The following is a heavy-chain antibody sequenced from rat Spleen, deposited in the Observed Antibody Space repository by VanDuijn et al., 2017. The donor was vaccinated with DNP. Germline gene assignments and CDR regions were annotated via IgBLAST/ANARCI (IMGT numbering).Heavy chain of an antibody. CDR3: ARWGNYGSYDFDY. V-gene: IGHV3-1*01. CDR2: INYSGST. CDR1: GYSITSNY. J-gene: IGHJ2*01. D-gene: IGHD1-3*01. Sequence: EVQLQESGPGLVKPSQSLSLTCSVTGYSITSNYWGWIRKFPGNKMEWIGYINYSGSTGYNPSLKSRISITRDTSKNQFFLQLRSVTTEDTATYYCARWGNYGSYDFDYWGQGVLVTVSS.